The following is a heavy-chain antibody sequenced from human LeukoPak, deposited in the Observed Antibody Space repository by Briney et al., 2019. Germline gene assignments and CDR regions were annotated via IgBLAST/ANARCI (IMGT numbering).Heavy chain of an antibody. CDR1: GYTFTSYG. CDR3: ARDKYSGSSLDY. V-gene: IGHV1-18*01. CDR2: ISAYNGNT. D-gene: IGHD6-6*01. J-gene: IGHJ4*02. Sequence: ASVKVSCKASGYTFTSYGISWVRQAPGQGLEWMGWISAYNGNTNYAQKLQGRVTMTTDTSTSTAYMELRSLRSDDTAVYSCARDKYSGSSLDYWGQGTLVTVSS.